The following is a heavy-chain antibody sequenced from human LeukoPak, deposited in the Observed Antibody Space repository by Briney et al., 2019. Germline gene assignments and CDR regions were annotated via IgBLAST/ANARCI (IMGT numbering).Heavy chain of an antibody. CDR3: ARVITMVRGVIIKDYYYYYYMDV. D-gene: IGHD3-10*01. CDR1: GGTFSSYA. Sequence: ASVKVSCKASGGTFSSYAISWVRQAPGQGLEWMGGIIPIFCTANYAQKFQGRVTITADESTSTAYMELSSLRSEDTAVYYCARVITMVRGVIIKDYYYYYYMDVWGKGTTVTVSS. J-gene: IGHJ6*03. CDR2: IIPIFCTA. V-gene: IGHV1-69*13.